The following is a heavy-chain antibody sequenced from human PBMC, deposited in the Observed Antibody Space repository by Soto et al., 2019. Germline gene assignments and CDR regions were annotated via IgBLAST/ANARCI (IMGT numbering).Heavy chain of an antibody. V-gene: IGHV3-48*01. CDR3: AGDDLGLWFGDRYYYGMDV. J-gene: IGHJ6*02. D-gene: IGHD3-10*01. Sequence: EVQLVESGGGLVQPGGSLRLSCAASGFTFSSYSMNWVRQATGQGLEWVSYISSSSSTIYYADSVKGGFTIPRDNAKNSLYLQMNSLGAEDKAVDYCAGDDLGLWFGDRYYYGMDVWGQGTTVTVSS. CDR1: GFTFSSYS. CDR2: ISSSSSTI.